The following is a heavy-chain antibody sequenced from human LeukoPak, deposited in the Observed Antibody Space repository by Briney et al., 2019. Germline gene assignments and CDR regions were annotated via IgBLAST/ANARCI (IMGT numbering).Heavy chain of an antibody. CDR3: ATGSGSLRVDDY. D-gene: IGHD1-26*01. Sequence: ASVKVSCKVSGYTLTGLSMHWVRQAPGKGLEWMGGFDPEDGETIYAQKFQGRVTMTEDTSTDTAYMELSSLRSEDTAVYYCATGSGSLRVDDYWGQGTLVTVSS. J-gene: IGHJ4*02. V-gene: IGHV1-24*01. CDR1: GYTLTGLS. CDR2: FDPEDGET.